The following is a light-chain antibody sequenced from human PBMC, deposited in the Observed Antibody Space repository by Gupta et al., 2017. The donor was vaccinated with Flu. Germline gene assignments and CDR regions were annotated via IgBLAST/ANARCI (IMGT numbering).Light chain of an antibody. J-gene: IGLJ1*01. V-gene: IGLV2-8*01. CDR3: SSYAGNNVYV. CDR2: EVN. CDR1: SSDYKY. Sequence: QSALTQPPSASGSPGQSVTISCTGTSSDYKYVSWYRQHPGKAPKLIIYEVNKRPSGVPDRCSGSKSGNTVSLTVSGLQAEDEADYYCSSYAGNNVYVFGSGTRVTVL.